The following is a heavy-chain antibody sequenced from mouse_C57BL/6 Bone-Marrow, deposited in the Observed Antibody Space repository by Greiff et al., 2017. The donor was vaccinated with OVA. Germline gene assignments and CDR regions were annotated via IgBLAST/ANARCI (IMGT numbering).Heavy chain of an antibody. V-gene: IGHV1-64*01. J-gene: IGHJ1*03. CDR2: IHPNSGST. Sequence: VQLQQPGAELVKPGASVKLSCKASGYTFTSYWMHWVKQRPGQGLEWIGMIHPNSGSTNYNEKFKSKATLTVDKSSSTAYMQLSSLTSEDSAVYYCARYDSNWYFDVWGTGTTVTVSS. CDR1: GYTFTSYW. D-gene: IGHD2-12*01. CDR3: ARYDSNWYFDV.